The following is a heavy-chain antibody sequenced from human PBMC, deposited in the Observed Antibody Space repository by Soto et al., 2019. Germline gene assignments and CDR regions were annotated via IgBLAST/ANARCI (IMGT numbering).Heavy chain of an antibody. Sequence: WGSLRLSCAASGFTFSSYAMSWVRQAPGKGLEWVSAISVNGADTSYADSVRGRFTISRDNSKDTLFLQMNSLRADDTAVYYCGKERRGRGWFVIRYWGKGTMVIVSA. V-gene: IGHV3-23*01. CDR2: ISVNGADT. CDR1: GFTFSSYA. CDR3: GKERRGRGWFVIRY. J-gene: IGHJ4*02. D-gene: IGHD6-19*01.